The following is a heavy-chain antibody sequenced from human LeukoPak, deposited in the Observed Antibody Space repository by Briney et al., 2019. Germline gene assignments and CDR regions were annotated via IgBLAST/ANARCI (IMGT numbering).Heavy chain of an antibody. J-gene: IGHJ6*03. CDR2: MNPNSGNT. Sequence: ASMKVSCKASGYTFTSYDINWVRQATGQGLEWMGWMNPNSGNTGYAQKFQGRVTMTRNTSISTAYMELSSLRSEDTAVYYCARGVKVRGPRTPRRGYYYYYYMDVWGKGTTVTISS. V-gene: IGHV1-8*01. CDR3: ARGVKVRGPRTPRRGYYYYYYMDV. CDR1: GYTFTSYD. D-gene: IGHD3-10*01.